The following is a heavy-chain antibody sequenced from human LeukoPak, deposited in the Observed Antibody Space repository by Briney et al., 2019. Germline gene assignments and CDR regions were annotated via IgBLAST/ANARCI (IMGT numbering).Heavy chain of an antibody. CDR1: GVSISSGDHN. J-gene: IGHJ3*02. CDR2: ISYTGSP. Sequence: SGTLSLTCTVSGVSISSGDHNWSWIRQHPGKGLEWIGYISYTGSPDYNPSLRSRLTISLDTSQNQFALRLSSVTAADTAVYYCARLDYGDYEAFDIWGQGTMVTVSS. CDR3: ARLDYGDYEAFDI. V-gene: IGHV4-31*03. D-gene: IGHD4-17*01.